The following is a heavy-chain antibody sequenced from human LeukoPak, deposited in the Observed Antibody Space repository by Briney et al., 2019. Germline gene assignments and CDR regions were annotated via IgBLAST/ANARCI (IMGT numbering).Heavy chain of an antibody. D-gene: IGHD1-26*01. CDR2: INVGNGNT. V-gene: IGHV1-3*01. CDR1: GYTFTSYA. CDR3: ARDGVGPTPEFDY. Sequence: ASVKVSCKASGYTFTSYAMHWVRQGPGQRLEWMGWINVGNGNTKYSQKFQGRVTITRDTSASTAYMELSSLRSEDTAVYYCARDGVGPTPEFDYWGQGTLVTVSS. J-gene: IGHJ4*02.